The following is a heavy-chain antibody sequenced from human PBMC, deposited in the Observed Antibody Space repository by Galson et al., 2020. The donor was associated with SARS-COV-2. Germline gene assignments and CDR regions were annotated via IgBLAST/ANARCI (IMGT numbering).Heavy chain of an antibody. Sequence: GGSLRLSCTASGVTFSRYALSWVRQAPGKGQGWVSSSRSTGTTTYYADSVKGRFPISRDNSKNTRYLEMNSLRAEDTALYYCAKDQGNEDGDQLDSWGQGTLVSVAS. V-gene: IGHV3-23*01. J-gene: IGHJ4*02. D-gene: IGHD4-17*01. CDR3: AKDQGNEDGDQLDS. CDR1: GVTFSRYA. CDR2: SRSTGTTT.